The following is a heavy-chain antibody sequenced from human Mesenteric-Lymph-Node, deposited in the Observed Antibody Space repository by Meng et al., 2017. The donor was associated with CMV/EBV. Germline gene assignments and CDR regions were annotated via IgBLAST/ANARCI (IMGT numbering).Heavy chain of an antibody. D-gene: IGHD7-27*01. CDR2: IRNRANSYTT. J-gene: IGHJ4*02. CDR1: GFTFSDHY. Sequence: GGSLRLSCAASGFTFSDHYMDWVRQAPGKGLEWVGHIRNRANSYTTEYAASVKGRFTISRDDSKNSLYLQMNSLKIEDTAVYYCARGPNWAYYFDYWGQGTLVTVS. CDR3: ARGPNWAYYFDY. V-gene: IGHV3-72*01.